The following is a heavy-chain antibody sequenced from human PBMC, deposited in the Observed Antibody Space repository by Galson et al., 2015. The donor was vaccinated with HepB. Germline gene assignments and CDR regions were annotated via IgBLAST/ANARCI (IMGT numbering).Heavy chain of an antibody. CDR2: IWYDGSNK. CDR3: AKDGEGHYYDSSGYRGFDY. J-gene: IGHJ4*02. V-gene: IGHV3-33*06. Sequence: SLRLSCAASGFTFSSYGMHWVRQAPGKGLEWVAVIWYDGSNKYYADSVKGRFTISRDNSKNTLYLQMNSLRAEDTAVYYCAKDGEGHYYDSSGYRGFDYWGQGTLVTVSS. D-gene: IGHD3-22*01. CDR1: GFTFSSYG.